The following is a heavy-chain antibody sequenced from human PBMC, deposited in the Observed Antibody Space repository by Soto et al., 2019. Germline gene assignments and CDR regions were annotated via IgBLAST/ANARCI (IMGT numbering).Heavy chain of an antibody. Sequence: EVQLLASGGGLVQPGGSLRLSCAASGFTFSSYAMWWVRQAPGKGLECVSAISGGGETTYYADSVKGLFTISRDNSKNTLYLQMNSLRAEDTAVYYCAFNSGSGSYYFDYWGQGTLVTVSS. V-gene: IGHV3-23*01. CDR3: AFNSGSGSYYFDY. CDR1: GFTFSSYA. D-gene: IGHD3-10*01. J-gene: IGHJ4*02. CDR2: ISGGGETT.